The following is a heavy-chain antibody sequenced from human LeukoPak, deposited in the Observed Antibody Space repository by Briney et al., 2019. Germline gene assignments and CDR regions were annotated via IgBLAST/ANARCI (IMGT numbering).Heavy chain of an antibody. Sequence: GASVKVSCKASGGTFSSYAISWVRRAPGQGLEWMGRIIPILGIANYAQKFQGRVTITADKSTSTAYMELSSLRSEDTAVYYCARGSNFGVVILPGMDVWGQGTTVTVSS. CDR2: IIPILGIA. D-gene: IGHD3-3*01. J-gene: IGHJ6*02. CDR1: GGTFSSYA. CDR3: ARGSNFGVVILPGMDV. V-gene: IGHV1-69*04.